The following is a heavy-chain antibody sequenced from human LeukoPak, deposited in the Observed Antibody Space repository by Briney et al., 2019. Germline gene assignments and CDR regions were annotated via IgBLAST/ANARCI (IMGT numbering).Heavy chain of an antibody. Sequence: GGSLRLSCAASGFSFSSYGMHWVRQAPGKGLEWVAFIRYDGSNKYYADSVKGRFTISRDNSKNTLYLRMNSLRAEDTAVYYCALSSSWYGGFFDYWGQGTLVTVSS. CDR2: IRYDGSNK. D-gene: IGHD6-13*01. CDR3: ALSSSWYGGFFDY. J-gene: IGHJ4*02. CDR1: GFSFSSYG. V-gene: IGHV3-30*02.